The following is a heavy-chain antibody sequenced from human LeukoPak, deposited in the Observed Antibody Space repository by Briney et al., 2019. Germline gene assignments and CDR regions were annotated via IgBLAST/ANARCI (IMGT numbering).Heavy chain of an antibody. J-gene: IGHJ5*02. D-gene: IGHD4-17*01. CDR2: INPNSGGT. CDR1: GYTFTGYY. CDR3: AREPRESDYGDYVGWFDP. Sequence: ASVKVSCKASGYTFTGYYMHWVRQAPGQGLERMGRINPNSGGTNYAQKFQGRVTMTRDTSISTAYMELSRLRSDDTAVYYCAREPRESDYGDYVGWFDPWGQGTLVTVSS. V-gene: IGHV1-2*06.